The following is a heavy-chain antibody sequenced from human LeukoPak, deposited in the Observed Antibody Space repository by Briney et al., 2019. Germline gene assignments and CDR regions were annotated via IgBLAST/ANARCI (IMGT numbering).Heavy chain of an antibody. CDR2: IWNDGSNK. V-gene: IGHV3-33*01. J-gene: IGHJ4*02. CDR1: GFTFSTYG. CDR3: ARGLEGFDY. Sequence: GRSLRLSCAASGFTFSTYGMHWVRQAPGKGLEWVAVIWNDGSNKYYADSVKGRFTISRDNSKNTLYLQMNSLRAEDTAFYYCARGLEGFDYWGQGTLVTVSS.